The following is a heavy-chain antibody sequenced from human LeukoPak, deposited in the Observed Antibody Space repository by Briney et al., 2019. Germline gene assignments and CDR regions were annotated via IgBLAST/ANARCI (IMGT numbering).Heavy chain of an antibody. D-gene: IGHD3-22*01. CDR3: AILRADYYDSSGYYFDY. Sequence: PSETLSLTCTVSGGSISSSSYYWGWIRQPPGKGLEWIGSIYYTRSTYYNPSLKSRVTISVDTSKNQFSLKLSSVTAADTAVYYCAILRADYYDSSGYYFDYWGQGTLVTVSS. V-gene: IGHV4-39*07. J-gene: IGHJ4*02. CDR2: IYYTRST. CDR1: GGSISSSSYY.